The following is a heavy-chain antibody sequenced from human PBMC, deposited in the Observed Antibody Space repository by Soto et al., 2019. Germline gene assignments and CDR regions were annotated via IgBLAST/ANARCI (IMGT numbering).Heavy chain of an antibody. CDR2: TYYRSKWYN. Sequence: PSQTLSLTCAISGDSVSSKSDAWNWIRQSPSRGLEWLGRTYYRSKWYNHYAVSVKSRITINPDTSKNQFSLQLNSVTPEDTAVYYCARALSPGYCSGGSCYHLWFDPWGQGTLVTVSS. CDR3: ARALSPGYCSGGSCYHLWFDP. V-gene: IGHV6-1*01. D-gene: IGHD2-15*01. CDR1: GDSVSSKSDA. J-gene: IGHJ5*02.